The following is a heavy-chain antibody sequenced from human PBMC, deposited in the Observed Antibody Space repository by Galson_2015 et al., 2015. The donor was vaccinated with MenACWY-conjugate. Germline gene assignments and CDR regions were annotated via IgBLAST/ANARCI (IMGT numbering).Heavy chain of an antibody. CDR3: SRGYDWCSYFRA. Sequence: SLRLSCAVSGFSVTHNCLSWVRQAPGKGPEWIAMVDRVGATIYADSVRGRFTVSRYNFKNTVILQMNSLRAEDTAVYRCSRGYDWCSYFRAWGQGAQVTVSS. V-gene: IGHV3-53*01. J-gene: IGHJ5*02. CDR2: VDRVGAT. CDR1: GFSVTHNC. D-gene: IGHD2-8*01.